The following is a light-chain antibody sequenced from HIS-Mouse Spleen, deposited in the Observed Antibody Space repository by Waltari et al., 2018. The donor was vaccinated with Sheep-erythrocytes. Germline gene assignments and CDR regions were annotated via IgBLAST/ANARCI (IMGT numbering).Light chain of an antibody. CDR3: QQYDNLPLT. V-gene: IGKV1-33*01. CDR1: QGIRKY. Sequence: DIQMTQSPSSLSASVGDRVTITYQARQGIRKYLNCYQQKTGKAPKLLIYDASNLETGVPSRFSGSGSGTDFTFTISSLQPEDIATYYCQQYDNLPLTFGGGTKVEIK. J-gene: IGKJ4*01. CDR2: DAS.